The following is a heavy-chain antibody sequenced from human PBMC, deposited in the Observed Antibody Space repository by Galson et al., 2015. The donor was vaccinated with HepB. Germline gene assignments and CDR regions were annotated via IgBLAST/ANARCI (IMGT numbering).Heavy chain of an antibody. CDR3: ARMGGYNAVGWFDP. CDR1: GFSLSTSGVR. V-gene: IGHV2-70*04. J-gene: IGHJ5*02. CDR2: IDWDDAK. Sequence: PALVKPTQTLTLTCTFSGFSLSTSGVRVSWIRQPPGKALEWLARIDWDDAKFYSTSLKTRLTISKDTSKNQVVLTMTNMDPVDTATYYCARMGGYNAVGWFDPWGQGTLVTVSS. D-gene: IGHD5-24*01.